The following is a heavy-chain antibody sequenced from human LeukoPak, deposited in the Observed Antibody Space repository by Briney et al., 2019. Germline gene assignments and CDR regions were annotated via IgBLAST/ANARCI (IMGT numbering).Heavy chain of an antibody. CDR3: AVPYSSGWYVGDDYFDY. V-gene: IGHV3-23*01. J-gene: IGHJ4*02. D-gene: IGHD6-19*01. CDR2: ISGSGGST. Sequence: PGGSLRLSCAASGFTFSSYAMSWVRQAPGKGLEWVSAISGSGGSTYYADSVKGRFTISRDNSKNTLYLQMNSLRAEDTAVYYCAVPYSSGWYVGDDYFDYWGQGTLVTVSS. CDR1: GFTFSSYA.